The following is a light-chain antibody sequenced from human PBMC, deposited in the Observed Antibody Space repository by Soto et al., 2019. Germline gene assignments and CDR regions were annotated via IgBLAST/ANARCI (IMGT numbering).Light chain of an antibody. J-gene: IGKJ1*01. Sequence: DMQVTQTPSTLSASVGDRVSITCRGSQSVNRWLAWYQQKPGKAPKLLIYNASTLESGVPSRFTASGSGTEFTLTIASLQPDDFATYYCQHYNSYSEAFGQGTKVDIK. CDR1: QSVNRW. CDR3: QHYNSYSEA. V-gene: IGKV1-5*01. CDR2: NAS.